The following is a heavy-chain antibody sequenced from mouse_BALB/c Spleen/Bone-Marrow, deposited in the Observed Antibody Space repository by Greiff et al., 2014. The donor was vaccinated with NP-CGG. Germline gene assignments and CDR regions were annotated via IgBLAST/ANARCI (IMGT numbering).Heavy chain of an antibody. D-gene: IGHD2-4*01. Sequence: EVQRVESGGGLVKPGGSLKLSCAASGFTFSSYAMSWVRQTPEKRLEWVASISSGGSTYYPDSVKGRFTISRDNARNIPYLQMSSLRSEDTAMYYCARDDYDDQYYFDYWGQGTTLTVSS. J-gene: IGHJ2*01. CDR1: GFTFSSYA. CDR3: ARDDYDDQYYFDY. V-gene: IGHV5-6-5*01. CDR2: ISSGGST.